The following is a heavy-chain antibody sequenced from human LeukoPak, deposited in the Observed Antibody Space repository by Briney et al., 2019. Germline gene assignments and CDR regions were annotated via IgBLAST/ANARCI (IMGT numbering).Heavy chain of an antibody. D-gene: IGHD2-15*01. J-gene: IGHJ4*02. V-gene: IGHV3-23*01. CDR3: AKQLGYCSDGSCYFPY. CDR2: ISNNGGYT. CDR1: GFTFSSSA. Sequence: GGSLRLSCAASGFTFSSSAMSWVRQAPGKGLGWVSAISNNGGYTYYADSVQGRFTISRVNSKSTLCLQMNSLRAEDTAVYYCAKQLGYCSDGSCYFPYWGQGTLVTVSS.